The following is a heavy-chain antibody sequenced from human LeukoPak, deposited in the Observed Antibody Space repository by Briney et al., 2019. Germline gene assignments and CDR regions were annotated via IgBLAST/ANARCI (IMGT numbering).Heavy chain of an antibody. V-gene: IGHV4-38-2*02. D-gene: IGHD3-22*01. CDR3: ARVHYYDASDYSTSNWFDP. J-gene: IGHJ5*02. CDR1: GYSISSGYF. CDR2: IHHDGIT. Sequence: PSETLSLTCSISGYSISSGYFWGWIRQPPGKGLEWIGNIHHDGITYYNPSLKSRVTMSLDPSKNQFSLKLTSVAAADTALYHCARVHYYDASDYSTSNWFDPWGQGTLVTVSS.